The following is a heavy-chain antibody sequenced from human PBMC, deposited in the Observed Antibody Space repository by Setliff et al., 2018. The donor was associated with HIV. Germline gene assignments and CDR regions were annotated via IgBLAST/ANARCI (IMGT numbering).Heavy chain of an antibody. Sequence: GSLRLSCAASGFTFSSYAMSWVRQAPGKGLEWIGSIYYSGSTYYNPSLKSRLTISIDTSKNQFSLKLNSVTATDTALYYCARLGYSIDLRRLDYWGQGAQGTVSS. D-gene: IGHD6-13*01. V-gene: IGHV4-39*01. J-gene: IGHJ4*02. CDR2: IYYSGST. CDR3: ARLGYSIDLRRLDY. CDR1: GFTFSSYA.